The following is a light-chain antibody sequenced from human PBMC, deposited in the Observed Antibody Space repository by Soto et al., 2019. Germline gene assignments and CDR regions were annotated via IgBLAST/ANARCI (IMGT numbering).Light chain of an antibody. V-gene: IGKV3-15*01. CDR2: GAS. CDR1: QSVSSN. CDR3: QQYNNWPRT. Sequence: EIVFTPSPATLSLSPRERATLSCRASQSVSSNLAWYQQKPGQAPRLLIYGASTRATGIPARFSGSGSGTEFTLTISSLQSEDFAVYYCQQYNNWPRTFGQGTKVDIK. J-gene: IGKJ1*01.